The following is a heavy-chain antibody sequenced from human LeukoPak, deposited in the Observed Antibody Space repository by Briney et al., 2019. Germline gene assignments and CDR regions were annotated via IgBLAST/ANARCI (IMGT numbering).Heavy chain of an antibody. J-gene: IGHJ6*02. Sequence: ASVKVSCKASGYTFTGYYMHWLRLAPGQGLEWLGWINPNSGGTNYAQKFQGRVTMTRDTSISTAYMEVSSLRSDDTAVYYCGRDLEQWRGRMDVWGQGTRSPSP. CDR2: INPNSGGT. CDR1: GYTFTGYY. D-gene: IGHD6-19*01. V-gene: IGHV1-2*02. CDR3: GRDLEQWRGRMDV.